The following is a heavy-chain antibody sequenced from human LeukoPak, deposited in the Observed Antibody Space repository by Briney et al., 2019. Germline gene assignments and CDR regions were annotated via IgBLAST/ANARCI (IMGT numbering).Heavy chain of an antibody. J-gene: IGHJ4*02. D-gene: IGHD4-17*01. CDR3: ARDPVTEPSRFDY. CDR2: INPSGGST. CDR1: GYTFTSYY. V-gene: IGHV1-46*01. Sequence: ASVKVSCKASGYTFTSYYMHWVRQAPGQGLEWMGIINPSGGSTSYAQKFRGRVTMTRDTSTSTVYMELSSLRSEGTAVYYCARDPVTEPSRFDYWGQGTMVTVSS.